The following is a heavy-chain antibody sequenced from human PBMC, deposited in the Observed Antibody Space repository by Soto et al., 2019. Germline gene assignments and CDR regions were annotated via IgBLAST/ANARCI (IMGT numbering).Heavy chain of an antibody. Sequence: QVQLQESGPGLVKPSQTLSLTCTVSGGSISSGGYYWSWIRQHPGKGLEWIGYIYYSGSTDYNPSLKSRVTISVDTSKNQFSLKLSSVTAADTAVYYCARDSRGSVSLRVSNWFDPWGQGTLVTVSS. CDR1: GGSISSGGYY. D-gene: IGHD3-10*01. CDR3: ARDSRGSVSLRVSNWFDP. CDR2: IYYSGST. V-gene: IGHV4-31*03. J-gene: IGHJ5*02.